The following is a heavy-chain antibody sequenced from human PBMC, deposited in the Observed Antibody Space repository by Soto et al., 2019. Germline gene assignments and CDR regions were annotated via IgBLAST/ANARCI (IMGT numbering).Heavy chain of an antibody. Sequence: QVQLQESGPGLVKPSETLSLTCAVSGASFGTYYWSWIRQPPGKGLEWIGYIFYSGHLKYNPSLKSRLTYSVGPSKNQVPLRLPSVTAADTAVFYCARGGGGYRFDYWGQGTLVTVSS. CDR1: GASFGTYY. CDR2: IFYSGHL. V-gene: IGHV4-59*01. CDR3: ARGGGGYRFDY. J-gene: IGHJ4*02. D-gene: IGHD1-26*01.